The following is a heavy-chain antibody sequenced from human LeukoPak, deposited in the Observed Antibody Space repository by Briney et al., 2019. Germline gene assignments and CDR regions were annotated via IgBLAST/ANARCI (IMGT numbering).Heavy chain of an antibody. J-gene: IGHJ4*02. V-gene: IGHV4-34*01. D-gene: IGHD3-9*01. CDR2: INHSGST. Sequence: SETLSLTCAVYGGSFSGYYWSWIRQPPGKGLEWIGEINHSGSTNYNPSLKSRVTISVDTSKNQFSLKLSSVTAAETAVYYCARGARNVLRYFDWLLDYWGQGTLVTVSS. CDR3: ARGARNVLRYFDWLLDY. CDR1: GGSFSGYY.